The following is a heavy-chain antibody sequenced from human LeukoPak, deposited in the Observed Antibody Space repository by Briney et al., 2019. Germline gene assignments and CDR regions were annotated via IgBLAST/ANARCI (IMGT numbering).Heavy chain of an antibody. J-gene: IGHJ3*02. CDR1: GLTVSSNY. V-gene: IGHV3-66*01. D-gene: IGHD4-17*01. Sequence: GASLRLSFAASGLTVSSNYVSWVRQAPGKWLEWVSVIYSGGSTYYADSVKGRFTISRDNSKNTLYLQMNSLRAEDTAVYYCARATVTETVGAFDIWGQGTMVTVSS. CDR2: IYSGGST. CDR3: ARATVTETVGAFDI.